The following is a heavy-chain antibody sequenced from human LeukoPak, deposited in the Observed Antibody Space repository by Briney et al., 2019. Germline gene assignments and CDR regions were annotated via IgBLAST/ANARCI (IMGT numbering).Heavy chain of an antibody. CDR2: INHSGST. CDR1: GGSFSGYY. J-gene: IGHJ4*02. Sequence: SETLSLTCAVYGGSFSGYYWSWIRQPPGKGLEWIGEINHSGSTNYNPSLKSRVTISVDTSKNQFSLKLSSVTAPDAAVCYCARSRPYYGIDYWGQGTLVTVSS. V-gene: IGHV4-34*01. D-gene: IGHD3-10*01. CDR3: ARSRPYYGIDY.